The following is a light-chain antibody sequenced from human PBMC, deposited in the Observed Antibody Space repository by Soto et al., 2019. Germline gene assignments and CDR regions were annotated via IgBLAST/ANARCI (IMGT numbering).Light chain of an antibody. Sequence: QSVLTQPPSVSGAPGQRVNISCSGSSSNIGAGYDVHWYQQLPGTAPKLLIYGNSNRPSGVPDRFSGSKSGTSASLAITGLQAEDEADYYCHSYDSSLSGYVFGTGTKLTVL. V-gene: IGLV1-40*01. CDR1: SSNIGAGYD. J-gene: IGLJ1*01. CDR2: GNS. CDR3: HSYDSSLSGYV.